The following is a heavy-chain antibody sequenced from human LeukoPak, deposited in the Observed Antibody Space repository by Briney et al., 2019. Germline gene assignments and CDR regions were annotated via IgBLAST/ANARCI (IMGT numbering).Heavy chain of an antibody. D-gene: IGHD4-23*01. V-gene: IGHV4-4*02. J-gene: IGHJ4*02. CDR2: IYHSGST. CDR1: GGSINSSNW. Sequence: PSGTLSLTCAVSGGSINSSNWWSCVRQPPGKGLEWIGEIYHSGSTNYNPSLKSRVTISIDKSKNQFSLKLSSVTAADTAVYYCVCNSWGFDYWGQGTLVTVSS. CDR3: VCNSWGFDY.